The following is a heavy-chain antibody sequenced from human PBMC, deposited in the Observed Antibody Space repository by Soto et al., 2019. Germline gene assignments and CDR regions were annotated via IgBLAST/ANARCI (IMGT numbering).Heavy chain of an antibody. Sequence: ASVKVSCKASGYTFTSYHMHWVRQAPGQGLEWMGIINPSGGSTSYAQKFQGRVTMTRDTSTSTVYMELSSLRSEDTAVYYCARPIAAALSWFDPWGQGTLVTVSS. CDR2: INPSGGST. D-gene: IGHD6-13*01. CDR3: ARPIAAALSWFDP. J-gene: IGHJ5*02. CDR1: GYTFTSYH. V-gene: IGHV1-46*01.